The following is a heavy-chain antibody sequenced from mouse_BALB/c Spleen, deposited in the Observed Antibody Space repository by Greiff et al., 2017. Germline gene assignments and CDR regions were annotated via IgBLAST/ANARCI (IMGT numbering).Heavy chain of an antibody. CDR2: IWGGGST. J-gene: IGHJ4*01. Sequence: VQLQESGPGLVAPSQSLSITCTVSGFSLTDYGVSWIRQPPGKGLEWLGVIWGGGSTYYNSALKSRLSISKDNSKSQVFLKMNSLQTDDTAMYYCAKHFDRLLLVYYAMDYWGQGTSVTVSS. CDR1: GFSLTDYG. CDR3: AKHFDRLLLVYYAMDY. D-gene: IGHD2-3*01. V-gene: IGHV2-6-5*01.